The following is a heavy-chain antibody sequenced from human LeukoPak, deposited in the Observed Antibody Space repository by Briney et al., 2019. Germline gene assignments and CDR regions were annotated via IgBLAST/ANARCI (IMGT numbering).Heavy chain of an antibody. V-gene: IGHV3-66*02. CDR3: ARDGDYYDSSGYGLFDY. CDR1: GFTVSSNY. CDR2: IYSGGST. D-gene: IGHD3-22*01. Sequence: GGSLRLSCAASGFTVSSNYMSWVRQAPGKGLDWVSGIYSGGSTYYADSVKGRFTISRDNSKNTLYLQMNSLRAEDTAVYYCARDGDYYDSSGYGLFDYWGQGTLVTVSS. J-gene: IGHJ4*02.